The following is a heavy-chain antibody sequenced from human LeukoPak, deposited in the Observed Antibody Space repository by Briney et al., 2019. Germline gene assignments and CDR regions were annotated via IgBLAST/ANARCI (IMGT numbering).Heavy chain of an antibody. Sequence: SETQSLTCTVSGVSISSYYCSWIRQPPRTALEGIGYISPSGRAASRPSLKCRVTISVHRSKNPCSLNLSSVPAADTAVYYCARHDEGSRWYRSSIDLRGRGTLVILSS. CDR1: GVSISSYY. J-gene: IGHJ2*01. V-gene: IGHV4-4*09. CDR3: ARHDEGSRWYRSSIDL. D-gene: IGHD6-19*01. CDR2: ISPSGRA.